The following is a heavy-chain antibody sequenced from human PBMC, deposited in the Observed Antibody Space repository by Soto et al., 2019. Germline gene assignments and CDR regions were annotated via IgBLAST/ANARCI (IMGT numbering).Heavy chain of an antibody. J-gene: IGHJ4*02. V-gene: IGHV3-21*01. Sequence: PGGSLRLSCEGSGFTFSSYSMNRVRQAPGKGLEWVSSISGSGGYIYYADSVKGRFTISRGNAKNSLYMQMTSLRDEDTALYYCARDRQSTPWYAADYWGQGSLVTVSS. CDR3: ARDRQSTPWYAADY. D-gene: IGHD6-13*01. CDR2: ISGSGGYI. CDR1: GFTFSSYS.